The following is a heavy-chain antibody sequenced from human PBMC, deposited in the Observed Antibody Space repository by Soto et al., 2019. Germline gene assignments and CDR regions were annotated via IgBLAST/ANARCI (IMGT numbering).Heavy chain of an antibody. CDR3: ARVNGVLRFFEWFRILNYHCMDV. Sequence: GASVKASCKASGYTFTSYDLNWMRQPTGQGLAWMGWMNPNSGNTGYAQKFQGRDTITRNTSIRTAYMVLRSGRCEHTAGCYCARVNGVLRFFEWFRILNYHCMDVRGQGTRGAAAS. J-gene: IGHJ6*02. CDR1: GYTFTSYD. CDR2: MNPNSGNT. D-gene: IGHD3-3*01. V-gene: IGHV1-8*01.